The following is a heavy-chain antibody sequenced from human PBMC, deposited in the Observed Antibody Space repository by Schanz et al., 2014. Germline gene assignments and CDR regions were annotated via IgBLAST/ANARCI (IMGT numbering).Heavy chain of an antibody. CDR1: GFTFSTHA. CDR2: ISGSSRTI. CDR3: ARGGSGSHYRLDY. V-gene: IGHV3-48*01. D-gene: IGHD1-26*01. Sequence: DVHLLESGGGLVEPGGSLRLSCAASGFTFSTHAMSWVRQAPGKGLEWVSYISGSSRTIYYADSMKGRFTVSRDNAENALYLQMNSLRAEDTGLYFCARGGSGSHYRLDYWGQGTLVTVSS. J-gene: IGHJ4*02.